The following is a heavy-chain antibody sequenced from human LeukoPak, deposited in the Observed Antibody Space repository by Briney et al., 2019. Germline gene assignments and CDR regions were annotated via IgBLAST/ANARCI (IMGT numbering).Heavy chain of an antibody. CDR3: ARVVYCGGDCEDAFDI. J-gene: IGHJ3*02. CDR2: ISSSSSYI. V-gene: IGHV3-21*01. D-gene: IGHD2-21*02. Sequence: PGGSLRLSCAASGFTFSSYSMNWVRQAPGKGLEWVSSISSSSSYIYYADSVKGRFTISRDNAKNSLYLQMNSLRAEDTAVYYCARVVYCGGDCEDAFDIWGQGTMVTVSS. CDR1: GFTFSSYS.